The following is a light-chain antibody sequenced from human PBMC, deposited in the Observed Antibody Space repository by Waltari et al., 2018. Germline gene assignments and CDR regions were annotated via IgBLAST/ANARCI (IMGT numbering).Light chain of an antibody. CDR2: KDS. V-gene: IGLV3-25*03. CDR1: SLPKQS. J-gene: IGLJ1*01. Sequence: SYELTQPPSVSVSPGQTARIPCPGDSLPKQSAYWYQQKPGQAPGLVIYKDSERPSGIPERFSGSSSGTTVTLTISGVQAEDEADYYCQSADSSGTYVFGTGTKVTVL. CDR3: QSADSSGTYV.